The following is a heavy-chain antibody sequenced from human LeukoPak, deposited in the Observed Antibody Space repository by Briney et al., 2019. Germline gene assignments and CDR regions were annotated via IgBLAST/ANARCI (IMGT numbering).Heavy chain of an antibody. CDR2: ISGSGGST. J-gene: IGHJ6*02. Sequence: GGSLRLSCAASGFTFSSYAMSWVRQAPGKGLEWVSAISGSGGSTYYADSVKGRFTISRDNSENTLYLQMNSLRAEDTAVYYCAKVGYSSGWYSRYYYYYGMDVWGQGTTVTVSS. D-gene: IGHD6-19*01. CDR3: AKVGYSSGWYSRYYYYYGMDV. CDR1: GFTFSSYA. V-gene: IGHV3-23*01.